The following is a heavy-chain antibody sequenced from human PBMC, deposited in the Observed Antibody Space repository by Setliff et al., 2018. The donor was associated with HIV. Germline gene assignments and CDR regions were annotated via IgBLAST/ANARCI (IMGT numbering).Heavy chain of an antibody. Sequence: SETLSLTCDFSGSSITTTYFWAWIRLPPGKGLEWVGSHYHDGTSFYNPSLKSRVTVSLDTSKNQFSLKLQSVTAADTAVYYCARTLRAAAMGYFDYWGQGTLVTVSS. V-gene: IGHV4-38-2*01. CDR1: GSSITTTYF. D-gene: IGHD5-18*01. CDR2: HYHDGTS. J-gene: IGHJ4*02. CDR3: ARTLRAAAMGYFDY.